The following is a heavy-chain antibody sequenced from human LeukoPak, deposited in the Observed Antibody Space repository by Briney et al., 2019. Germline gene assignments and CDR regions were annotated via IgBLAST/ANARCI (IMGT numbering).Heavy chain of an antibody. CDR2: IVVGSNRT. Sequence: TSVKVSCKASVFAFTRSAVQWVRQARGQRLEWIGWIVVGSNRTNYAQKLQERVTITRDMSTGTAYMELGSLRYEETAVYYCAATTVGATINDAFDIWGQGTMVTVSS. CDR1: VFAFTRSA. CDR3: AATTVGATINDAFDI. D-gene: IGHD1-26*01. V-gene: IGHV1-58*01. J-gene: IGHJ3*02.